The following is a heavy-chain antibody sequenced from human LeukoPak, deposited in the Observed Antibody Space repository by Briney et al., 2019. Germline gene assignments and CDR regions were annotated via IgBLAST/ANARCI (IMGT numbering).Heavy chain of an antibody. CDR1: GFNLDDYA. CDR2: ISWNSGNI. Sequence: PGGSLRHSCAASGFNLDDYAMHWVRQAPGKGLEWVSGISWNSGNIRSADSLKGRFTISRDNAKNSLYLQMNSLRPEDTALYYCVKDRAAGLSAFDIWGQGTMVTVSS. V-gene: IGHV3-9*01. CDR3: VKDRAAGLSAFDI. D-gene: IGHD6-13*01. J-gene: IGHJ3*02.